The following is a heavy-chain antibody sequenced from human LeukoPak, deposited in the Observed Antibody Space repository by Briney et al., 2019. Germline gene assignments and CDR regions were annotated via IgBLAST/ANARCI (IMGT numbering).Heavy chain of an antibody. CDR1: GFTFSNYW. CDR3: ARGSCSETACDLDY. D-gene: IGHD2-15*01. V-gene: IGHV3-33*08. CDR2: IWYDGSKK. Sequence: GGSLRLSCAASGFTFSNYWMHWVRQAPGKGLEWVAVIWYDGSKKYYADSVKGRFTISRDNSKNTLYLQMNSLRAEDTAVYYCARGSCSETACDLDYWSQGTLVTVSS. J-gene: IGHJ4*02.